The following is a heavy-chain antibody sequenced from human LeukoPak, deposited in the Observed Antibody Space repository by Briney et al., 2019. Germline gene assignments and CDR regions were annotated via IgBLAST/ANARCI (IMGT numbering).Heavy chain of an antibody. Sequence: GGSLRLSCAASGFTFSSYSMNWVRQAPGKGLEWVSYISSSSSTIYYADSVKGRFTISRDNAKNSLYLQMNSLRAEDTAVYYCARDTISLWDSSALDAFDIWGQGTMVTVSS. CDR1: GFTFSSYS. D-gene: IGHD3-22*01. J-gene: IGHJ3*02. CDR3: ARDTISLWDSSALDAFDI. V-gene: IGHV3-48*04. CDR2: ISSSSSTI.